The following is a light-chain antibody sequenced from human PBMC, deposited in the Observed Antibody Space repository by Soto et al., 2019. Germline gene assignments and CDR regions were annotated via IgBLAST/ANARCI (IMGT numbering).Light chain of an antibody. V-gene: IGKV1-5*01. CDR2: DAS. CDR3: QQYSAYPYT. Sequence: DIEMTQSPSTLSASVGDRATFTCRASQSINYWLAWYQQKPGKAPKLLIYDASSLESGVPSAFSGSGSGTEFTLTISSLQPDDSATYYCQQYSAYPYTFGQGTKVDIK. CDR1: QSINYW. J-gene: IGKJ2*01.